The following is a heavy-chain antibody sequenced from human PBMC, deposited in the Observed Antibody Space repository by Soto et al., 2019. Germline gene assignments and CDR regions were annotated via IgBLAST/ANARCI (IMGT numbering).Heavy chain of an antibody. D-gene: IGHD3-9*01. CDR2: ISGRGDST. CDR3: AKALDGIDDYFYAMGV. Sequence: PGGSLRPSCAGSGFIFGHYAMTWVRQAPGKGLEWISAISGRGDSTYYADAVKGRFNISRDNSKNTLYLQMNSLRFDDTAVYYCAKALDGIDDYFYAMGVWGQGTTVTVSS. CDR1: GFIFGHYA. J-gene: IGHJ6*02. V-gene: IGHV3-23*01.